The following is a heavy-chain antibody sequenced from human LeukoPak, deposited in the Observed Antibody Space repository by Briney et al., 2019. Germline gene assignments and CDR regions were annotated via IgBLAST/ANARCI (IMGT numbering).Heavy chain of an antibody. D-gene: IGHD3-22*01. Sequence: GGSLRLSCAASGFTFSSYGMHWVRQAPGKGLEWVAVIWYDGSNKYFADSVKGRFTISRDNSKNTLYLQMNSLRAEDTAVYYCARGSGGHYYVSDYWGQGTLVTVSS. CDR2: IWYDGSNK. CDR3: ARGSGGHYYVSDY. J-gene: IGHJ4*02. V-gene: IGHV3-33*01. CDR1: GFTFSSYG.